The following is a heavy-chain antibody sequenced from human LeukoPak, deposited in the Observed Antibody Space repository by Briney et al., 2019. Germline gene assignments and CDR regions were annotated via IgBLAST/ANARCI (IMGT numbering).Heavy chain of an antibody. Sequence: PSETLSLTCAVSGGSISGGGYSWSWIRQPPGKGLEWIGYIYHSGSTYYNPSLKSRVTISVDRSKNQFSLKLSSVTAADTAVYYCAREGTGSDGYYFDYWGQGTLVTVSS. D-gene: IGHD1-1*01. CDR1: GGSISGGGYS. V-gene: IGHV4-30-2*01. CDR3: AREGTGSDGYYFDY. CDR2: IYHSGST. J-gene: IGHJ4*02.